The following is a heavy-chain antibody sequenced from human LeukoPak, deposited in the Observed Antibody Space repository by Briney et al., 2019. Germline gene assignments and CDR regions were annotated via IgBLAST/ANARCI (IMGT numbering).Heavy chain of an antibody. J-gene: IGHJ6*03. D-gene: IGHD6-19*01. V-gene: IGHV1-24*01. Sequence: GASVKVSCKXSGYTLTELSMHWVRQAPGKGLEWMGGFDPEDGETIYSQKFQGRVTMTEDTSTDTAYMELSSLRSEDTAVYYCATMKKVLVAGTSPNYYYYMDVWGKGTTVTVSS. CDR1: GYTLTELS. CDR2: FDPEDGET. CDR3: ATMKKVLVAGTSPNYYYYMDV.